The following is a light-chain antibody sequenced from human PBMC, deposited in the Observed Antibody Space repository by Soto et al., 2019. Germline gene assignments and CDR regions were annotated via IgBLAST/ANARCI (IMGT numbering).Light chain of an antibody. CDR2: RNN. CDR3: TVWDASLRGRL. J-gene: IGLJ2*01. V-gene: IGLV1-47*01. Sequence: QSVLTQPPSSSGTPGQRVTISCSGTSSSIESNYVYWYQQLPGTAPRLLIYRNNQRPSGAPDRFSGSKSGTSASLAIRALRSEDEADYYCTVWDASLRGRLFGGGTKLTVL. CDR1: SSSIESNY.